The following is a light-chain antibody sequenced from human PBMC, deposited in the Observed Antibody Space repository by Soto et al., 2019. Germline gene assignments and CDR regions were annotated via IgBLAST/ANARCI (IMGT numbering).Light chain of an antibody. Sequence: QAVVTQEPSLVVSPGGTVTLTCASSAGAVSTTNWPNWFQQKPGQAPRALIYSTDNKHAWTPARFSGSLLGGKAVLALSGAQPEDEAECYCSLYYSGAHLVIGGGTKLTVL. CDR1: AGAVSTTNW. CDR2: STD. V-gene: IGLV7-43*01. CDR3: SLYYSGAHLV. J-gene: IGLJ2*01.